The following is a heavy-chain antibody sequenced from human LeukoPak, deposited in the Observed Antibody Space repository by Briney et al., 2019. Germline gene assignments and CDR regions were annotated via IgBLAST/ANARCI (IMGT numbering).Heavy chain of an antibody. D-gene: IGHD3-16*01. CDR3: ATQRGSYLWGTDFDY. V-gene: IGHV1-2*02. CDR2: INPNSGDT. J-gene: IGHJ4*02. CDR1: GYTFTGYY. Sequence: AASVKVSCKASGYTFTGYYMHWVRQAPGQGLEWMGWINPNSGDTKYSQKFQGRVTMTRDTSISTAYMELSGLRSDDTAVYYCATQRGSYLWGTDFDYWGQGTLVTVSS.